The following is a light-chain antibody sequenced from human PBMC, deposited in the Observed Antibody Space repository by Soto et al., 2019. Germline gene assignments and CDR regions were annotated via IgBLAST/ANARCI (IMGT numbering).Light chain of an antibody. V-gene: IGKV1-9*01. Sequence: GYGVTITVRATQGISSFLAWYEQKPGKAPKRLIYAASSLQSGVPSRFSGSGSGTDFTLTISRLEPEDFAVYYCQQYGSSLTWTFGQGTKV. CDR1: QGISSF. CDR3: QQYGSSLTWT. CDR2: AAS. J-gene: IGKJ1*01.